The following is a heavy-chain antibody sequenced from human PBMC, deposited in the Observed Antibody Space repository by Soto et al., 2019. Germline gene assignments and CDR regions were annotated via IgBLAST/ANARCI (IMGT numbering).Heavy chain of an antibody. CDR1: GVSFSGYY. CDR3: ARAPGLKYYYYYHGMDA. CDR2: INHSGST. D-gene: IGHD3-9*01. V-gene: IGHV4-34*01. Sequence: SETLSLTSAVCGVSFSGYYWSWIRQPPGKGLAWDGEINHSGSTNYNPSLKSRVTISVDTSKNQFSLKLSSVTAADTAVYYCARAPGLKYYYYYHGMDALGQGTTVNASS. J-gene: IGHJ6*02.